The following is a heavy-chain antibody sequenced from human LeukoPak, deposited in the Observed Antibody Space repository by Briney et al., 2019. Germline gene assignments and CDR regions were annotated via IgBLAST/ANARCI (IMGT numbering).Heavy chain of an antibody. Sequence: NPSETLSLTCAVSGASIGSDIYYWGWIRLSPGKGLEWIGSVYYDGNTYYNPSLNSRAAISIDTSKNQFSLKVTFVTAADKAVYYCARHVAPDRGRGGGFDFWAQGTRVTVST. V-gene: IGHV4-39*01. CDR2: VYYDGNT. CDR3: ARHVAPDRGRGGGFDF. CDR1: GASIGSDIYY. D-gene: IGHD2-15*01. J-gene: IGHJ3*01.